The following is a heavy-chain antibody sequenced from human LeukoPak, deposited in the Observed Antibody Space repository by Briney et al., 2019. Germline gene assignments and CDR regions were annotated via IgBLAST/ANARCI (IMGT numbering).Heavy chain of an antibody. V-gene: IGHV1-69*13. CDR3: ASHSSSWLGERYWFDP. CDR1: GGTFSSYA. Sequence: SVKVSCKASGGTFSSYAISWVRQAPGQGLEWMGGIIPIFGTANYAQKFQGRVTITADESTSTAYMELSSLRSEDTAVYYCASHSSSWLGERYWFDPWGQGTLVTVSS. D-gene: IGHD6-13*01. J-gene: IGHJ5*02. CDR2: IIPIFGTA.